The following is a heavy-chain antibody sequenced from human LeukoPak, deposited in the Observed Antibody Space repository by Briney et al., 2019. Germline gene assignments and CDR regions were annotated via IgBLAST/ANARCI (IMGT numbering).Heavy chain of an antibody. Sequence: SETLSLTCAVYGGSFSGYYWSWIRQPPGKGLEWIGEINHSGSTNYNPSLKSRVTISVDTSKNQFFLKLSSVTAADTAVYYCARGGIAARLRYWGQGTLVTVSS. D-gene: IGHD6-6*01. CDR2: INHSGST. V-gene: IGHV4-34*01. CDR1: GGSFSGYY. CDR3: ARGGIAARLRY. J-gene: IGHJ4*02.